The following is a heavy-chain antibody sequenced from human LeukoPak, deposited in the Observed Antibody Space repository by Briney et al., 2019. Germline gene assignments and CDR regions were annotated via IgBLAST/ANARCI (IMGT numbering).Heavy chain of an antibody. Sequence: SETLSLTCTVSGGSISSGSYYWSWIRQPAGKGLEWIGRIYTSGSTNYNPSLKSRVTIPVDTSKNQFSLKLSSVTAADTTVYYCVGGRYWGQGTLVTVSS. V-gene: IGHV4-61*02. J-gene: IGHJ4*02. CDR1: GGSISSGSYY. D-gene: IGHD2-15*01. CDR3: VGGRY. CDR2: IYTSGST.